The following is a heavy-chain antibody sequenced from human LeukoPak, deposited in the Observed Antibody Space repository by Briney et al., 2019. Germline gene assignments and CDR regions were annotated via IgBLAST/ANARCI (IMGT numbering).Heavy chain of an antibody. CDR3: ARHRGSSTSPNNHNWFDP. CDR2: IYPGDSDT. V-gene: IGHV5-51*01. CDR1: GYSFTSYW. J-gene: IGHJ5*02. D-gene: IGHD2-2*01. Sequence: GESLKISCKGSGYSFTSYWIGWVRQMPGKGLEWMGIIYPGDSDTRYSPSFQGQVTISADKSISTAYLQWSSLKASDTAMYYCARHRGSSTSPNNHNWFDPWGQGTLVTVSS.